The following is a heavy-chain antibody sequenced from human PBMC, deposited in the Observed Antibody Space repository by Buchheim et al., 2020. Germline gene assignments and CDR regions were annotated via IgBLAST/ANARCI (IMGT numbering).Heavy chain of an antibody. Sequence: EVQLVESGGGLVQPGGSLRLSCAASGFTVSSNYMSWVRQAPGKGLEWVSVIYSGGSTYYADSVKGRFTISRDNSKNTLYLQMNSLRAEDTAVYYCARAPGGYCSSTSCFDAFDIWGQGT. CDR3: ARAPGGYCSSTSCFDAFDI. J-gene: IGHJ3*02. CDR1: GFTVSSNY. D-gene: IGHD2-2*01. V-gene: IGHV3-66*01. CDR2: IYSGGST.